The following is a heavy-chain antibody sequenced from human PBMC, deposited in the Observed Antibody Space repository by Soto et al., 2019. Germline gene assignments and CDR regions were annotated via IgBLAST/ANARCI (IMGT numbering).Heavy chain of an antibody. CDR3: ARDVPNIVVVPAALGDNWFDP. CDR1: GYTFTSYG. Sequence: QVQLVLSGAEVKKPGASVKVSCKASGYTFTSYGISWVRQAPAQGLEWMGWISAYNGNTNYAQKLQGRVTMTTDTSASTAYMELRSLRSDDTAVYYCARDVPNIVVVPAALGDNWFDPWGQGTLVTVSS. CDR2: ISAYNGNT. D-gene: IGHD2-2*01. V-gene: IGHV1-18*01. J-gene: IGHJ5*02.